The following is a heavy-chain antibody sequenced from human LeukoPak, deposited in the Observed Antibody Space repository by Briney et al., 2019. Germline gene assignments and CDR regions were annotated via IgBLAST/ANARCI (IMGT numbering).Heavy chain of an antibody. Sequence: SETLSLTCTVSGGSITSYYWSWIRQPPGKGLEWIGYTYYNGGANYNPSLKSRITMSVDTSKNQFSLSLNSVTAADTAVYYCARGGSRDGYNRPLDHWGQGTPVTVSS. CDR3: ARGGSRDGYNRPLDH. CDR1: GGSITSYY. J-gene: IGHJ4*02. V-gene: IGHV4-59*01. D-gene: IGHD5-24*01. CDR2: TYYNGGA.